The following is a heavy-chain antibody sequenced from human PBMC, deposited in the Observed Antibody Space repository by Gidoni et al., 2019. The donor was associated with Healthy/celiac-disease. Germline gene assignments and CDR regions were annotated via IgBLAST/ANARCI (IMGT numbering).Heavy chain of an antibody. V-gene: IGHV1-8*01. J-gene: IGHJ3*02. CDR1: EYTFTSYD. Sequence: QVQLLQSGAEVKKPRASVKVSCKASEYTFTSYDINWVRQATGQGLEWMGWMNPNSGNTGYAQKFQGRVTMTRNTSMSTAYMELSSLRSEDTAVYYCARAMTPYYDFDIWGQGTMVTVSA. CDR2: MNPNSGNT. CDR3: ARAMTPYYDFDI. D-gene: IGHD3-3*01.